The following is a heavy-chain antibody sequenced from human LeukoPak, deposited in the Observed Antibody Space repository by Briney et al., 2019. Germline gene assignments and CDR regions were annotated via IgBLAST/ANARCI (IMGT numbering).Heavy chain of an antibody. CDR2: ISGSGAST. Sequence: GGSLRLSCAASGFTFSSYAMSWVRQAPGKRLEWVSGISGSGASTYYADSVKGRFTISRDNFKNTLYLQINSLRAEDTAVYYCAKDDIVIVQAASFWFDPWGQGTLVTVSS. J-gene: IGHJ5*02. D-gene: IGHD2-2*01. CDR3: AKDDIVIVQAASFWFDP. CDR1: GFTFSSYA. V-gene: IGHV3-23*01.